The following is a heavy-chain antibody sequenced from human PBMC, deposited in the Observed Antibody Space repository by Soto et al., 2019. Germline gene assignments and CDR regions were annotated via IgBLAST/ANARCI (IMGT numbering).Heavy chain of an antibody. CDR1: GFTFSSYS. CDR2: ISSSSSYI. D-gene: IGHD3-9*01. Sequence: EVQLVESGGGLVKPGGSLRLSCAASGFTFSSYSMNWVRQAPGKGLEWVSSISSSSSYIYYADSVKGRFTISRDNAKNSLYLKMNSLRAEDTAVYYCARDLVTCYGMDVWGQGTTVTVSS. CDR3: ARDLVTCYGMDV. J-gene: IGHJ6*02. V-gene: IGHV3-21*01.